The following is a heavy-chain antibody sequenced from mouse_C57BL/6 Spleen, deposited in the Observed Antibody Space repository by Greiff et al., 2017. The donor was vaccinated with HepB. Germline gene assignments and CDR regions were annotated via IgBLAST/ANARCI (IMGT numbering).Heavy chain of an antibody. J-gene: IGHJ4*01. CDR2: IWRGGST. Sequence: VQLVESGPGLVQPSQSLSITCTVSGFSLTSYGVHWVRQSPGKGLEWLGVIWRGGSTDYNAAFMSRLSITKDNSKSQVFFKMNSLQADDTAIYYCAKNSPLGPFYYAMDYWGQGTSVTVSS. CDR1: GFSLTSYG. V-gene: IGHV2-5*01. D-gene: IGHD4-1*01. CDR3: AKNSPLGPFYYAMDY.